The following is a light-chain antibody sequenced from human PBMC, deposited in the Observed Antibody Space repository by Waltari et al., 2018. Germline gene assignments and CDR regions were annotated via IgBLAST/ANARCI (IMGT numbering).Light chain of an antibody. CDR1: SSDVGGHNY. CDR2: GVS. CDR3: SSYTSSSTYVV. V-gene: IGLV2-14*01. J-gene: IGLJ2*01. Sequence: QSALTQPASVSGSPGQSITISCTGTSSDVGGHNYVSRTQQHPGKAPKPLISGVSNRPLGVSNRYSGSKSGNKASLTISGLQAEDEADYYCSSYTSSSTYVVFGGGTKLTVL.